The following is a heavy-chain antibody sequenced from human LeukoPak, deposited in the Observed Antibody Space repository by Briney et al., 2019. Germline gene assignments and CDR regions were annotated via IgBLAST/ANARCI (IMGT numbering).Heavy chain of an antibody. V-gene: IGHV4-59*08. Sequence: SETLSLTCSVPCRPISCSYGTSIRQPPGKGLEWIGYIYYSGSTNYNPSLKSRVTISVDTSKNQFSLKLSSVTAADTAVYYCASHLQEYCSSPSCFNWLDPWGQGTMVTVSS. D-gene: IGHD2-2*01. J-gene: IGHJ5*01. CDR1: CRPISCSY. CDR2: IYYSGST. CDR3: ASHLQEYCSSPSCFNWLDP.